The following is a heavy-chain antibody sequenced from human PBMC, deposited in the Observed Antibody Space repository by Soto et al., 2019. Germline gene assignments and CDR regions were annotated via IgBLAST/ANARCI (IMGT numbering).Heavy chain of an antibody. CDR3: ATTGNSSSCNRCGMAC. CDR1: GYSLTELS. CDR2: FDPEDGET. V-gene: IGHV1-24*01. J-gene: IGHJ6*02. D-gene: IGHD6-13*01. Sequence: ASVKVYCKVSGYSLTELSMHWVRQAPGEGLEWMGGFDPEDGETIYAQKFQGRVTMTEDTSTDAAYMELSSLRSEDTAVYYRATTGNSSSCNRCGMACWGQGTTVTVSS.